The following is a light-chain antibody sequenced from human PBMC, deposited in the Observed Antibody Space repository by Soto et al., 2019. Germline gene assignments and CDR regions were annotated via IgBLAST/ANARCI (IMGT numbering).Light chain of an antibody. CDR2: GVS. V-gene: IGKV3-20*01. CDR1: QSVSSNY. CDR3: HQYGSSLIT. J-gene: IGKJ5*01. Sequence: EIVLTQSPGTLSLSPGERATLSCRASQSVSSNYLAWYQQKPGQAPRLLIHGVSSRATGIPDRFSGSGSGTDFTLTISRLQPEDFAVYYCHQYGSSLITFGQGTRLEIK.